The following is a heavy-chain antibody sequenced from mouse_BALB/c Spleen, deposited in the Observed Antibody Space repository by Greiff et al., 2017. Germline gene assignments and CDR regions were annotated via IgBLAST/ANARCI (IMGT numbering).Heavy chain of an antibody. J-gene: IGHJ4*01. Sequence: EVQLQESGPGLVKPSQSLSLTCSVTGYSITSGYYWNWIRQFPGNKLEWMGYISYDGSNNYNPSLKNRISITRDTSKNQFFLKLNSVTTEDTATYYCARGGTMITTDYAMDYWGQGTSVTVSS. CDR1: GYSITSGYY. D-gene: IGHD2-4*01. CDR3: ARGGTMITTDYAMDY. CDR2: ISYDGSN. V-gene: IGHV3-6*02.